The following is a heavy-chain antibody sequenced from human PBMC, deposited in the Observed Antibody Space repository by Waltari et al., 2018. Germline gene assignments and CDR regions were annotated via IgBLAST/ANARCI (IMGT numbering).Heavy chain of an antibody. CDR2: INSDGSGT. CDR1: GLPFIRYW. Sequence: EVQLVESGGGLVQPGGSLRLSCAASGLPFIRYWIHWVRQAPGKGLVWVSRINSDGSGTIYADSVKGRFTISRDNAKNTLYLQLNSLRVEDTAVYYCAREPSPDSSGYFYYYMDVWGKGTTVTVSS. CDR3: AREPSPDSSGYFYYYMDV. D-gene: IGHD3-22*01. J-gene: IGHJ6*03. V-gene: IGHV3-74*01.